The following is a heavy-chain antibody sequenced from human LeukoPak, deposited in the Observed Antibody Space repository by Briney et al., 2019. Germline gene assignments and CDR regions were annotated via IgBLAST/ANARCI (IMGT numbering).Heavy chain of an antibody. CDR1: GFTFSDYY. Sequence: GGSLRLSCAASGFTFSDYYMSWIRQAPGKGLEWVSVIYSGGSTYYADSVKGRFTISRDNSKNTLYLQMNSLRAGDTAVYYCARAAWRTWGQGTLVTVSS. CDR2: IYSGGST. CDR3: ARAAWRT. D-gene: IGHD1/OR15-1a*01. J-gene: IGHJ4*02. V-gene: IGHV3-53*01.